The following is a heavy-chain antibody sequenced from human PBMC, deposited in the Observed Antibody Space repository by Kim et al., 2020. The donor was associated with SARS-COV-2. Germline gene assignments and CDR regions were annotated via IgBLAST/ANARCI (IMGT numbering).Heavy chain of an antibody. Sequence: GGSLRLSCAASGFSFSTYWMHWVRQAPGKGLMWVSRISDGDGSVTYYADSVKGRFTISSDNAKNTLYLYMNRLRADATAVYYSAKDSILPGQQLHY. D-gene: IGHD6-13*01. CDR2: ISDGDGSVT. CDR3: AKDSILPGQQLHY. CDR1: GFSFSTYW. V-gene: IGHV3-74*01. J-gene: IGHJ4*01.